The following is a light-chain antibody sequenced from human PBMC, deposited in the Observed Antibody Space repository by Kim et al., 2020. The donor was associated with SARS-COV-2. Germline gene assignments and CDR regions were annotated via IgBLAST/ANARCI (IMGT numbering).Light chain of an antibody. V-gene: IGLV1-40*01. J-gene: IGLJ2*01. CDR3: QSYDRSLTGVV. Sequence: QRVTRSGTGNTSNIWAHQDVHWDQKVPGTAPRLIIYGNTNRPSGVPDRFSGSKSGTSASLAITGLQAEDEADYYCQSYDRSLTGVVFGGGTQLTVL. CDR2: GNT. CDR1: TSNIWAHQD.